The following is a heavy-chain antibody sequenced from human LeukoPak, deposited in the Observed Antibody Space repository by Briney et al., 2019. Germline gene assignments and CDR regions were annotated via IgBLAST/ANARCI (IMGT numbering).Heavy chain of an antibody. CDR2: INQDGSEK. Sequence: PGGSLRLSCAASGLTLSSYWMSWVRQAPGKGLEWVANINQDGSEKYYVDSVKGRFTVSRDNAKNSLYLQMNSLRAEDTAVYYCAREYYWGQGTLVTVSS. J-gene: IGHJ4*02. CDR1: GLTLSSYW. CDR3: AREYY. V-gene: IGHV3-7*01.